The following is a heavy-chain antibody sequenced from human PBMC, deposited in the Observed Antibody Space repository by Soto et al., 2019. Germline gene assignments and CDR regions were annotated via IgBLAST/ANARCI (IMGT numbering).Heavy chain of an antibody. CDR3: ARGGNMVRGVSNWFDP. J-gene: IGHJ5*02. CDR1: GGTFSSYA. Sequence: QVQLVQSGAEVKKPGSSVKVSCKASGGTFSSYAISWVRQAPGQGLEWMGGIIPIFGTANYAQKFQGSVTITADESTSTAYMELSSLRSEDTAVYYCARGGNMVRGVSNWFDPLGQGTLVTVSS. D-gene: IGHD3-10*01. CDR2: IIPIFGTA. V-gene: IGHV1-69*01.